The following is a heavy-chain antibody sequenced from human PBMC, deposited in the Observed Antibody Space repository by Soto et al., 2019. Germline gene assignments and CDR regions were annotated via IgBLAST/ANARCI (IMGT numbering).Heavy chain of an antibody. CDR2: IIPIFGTA. CDR3: ARDFEYYDSSGYYPGAFDI. J-gene: IGHJ3*02. CDR1: GGTFSSYA. V-gene: IGHV1-69*01. D-gene: IGHD3-22*01. Sequence: QVQLVQSGAEVKKPGSSVKVSCKASGGTFSSYAISWVRQAPGQGLEWMGGIIPIFGTANYAQKFQGRVTITADESTSTAYMELSSLRSEDTAVYYCARDFEYYDSSGYYPGAFDIWGRGTMVTVSS.